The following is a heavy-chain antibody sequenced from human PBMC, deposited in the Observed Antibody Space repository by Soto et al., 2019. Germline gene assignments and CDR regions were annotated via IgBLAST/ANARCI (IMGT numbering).Heavy chain of an antibody. CDR1: GYTFTSYD. J-gene: IGHJ4*02. CDR2: MNTNSGNT. CDR3: AREGRTIFGVVVGYYFDY. V-gene: IGHV1-8*01. D-gene: IGHD3-3*01. Sequence: GTAAKVSCKASGYTFTSYDSEWLGHATRQRLEWMGWMNTNSGNTGYAKKFQGRVTMTRKNSISTAYMELSRMRSEDTAVYFCAREGRTIFGVVVGYYFDYWGQGTLVTVS.